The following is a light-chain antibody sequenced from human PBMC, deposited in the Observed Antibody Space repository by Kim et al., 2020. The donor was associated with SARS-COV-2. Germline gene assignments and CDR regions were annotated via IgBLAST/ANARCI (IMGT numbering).Light chain of an antibody. V-gene: IGKV4-1*01. CDR1: QSVLYSSNNKNY. Sequence: ATINCKSSQSVLYSSNNKNYLAWYQQKPGQPPKLLIYWASTRESGVPDRFSGSGSGTDFTLTISSLQAEDVAVYYCQQYYSAPLTFGGGTKVDIK. J-gene: IGKJ4*01. CDR2: WAS. CDR3: QQYYSAPLT.